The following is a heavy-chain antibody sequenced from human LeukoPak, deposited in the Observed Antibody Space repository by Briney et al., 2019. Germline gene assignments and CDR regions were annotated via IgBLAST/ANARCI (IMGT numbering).Heavy chain of an antibody. CDR2: IYHSGST. CDR3: ARADGIAAAGYPYYYYGMDV. V-gene: IGHV4-34*01. Sequence: SETLSLTCAVYGGSFSGYYWSWIRQPPGKGLEWIGEIYHSGSTNYNPSLKSRVTISVDKSKNQFSLKLSSVTAADTAVYYCARADGIAAAGYPYYYYGMDVWGQGTTVTVSS. J-gene: IGHJ6*02. D-gene: IGHD6-13*01. CDR1: GGSFSGYY.